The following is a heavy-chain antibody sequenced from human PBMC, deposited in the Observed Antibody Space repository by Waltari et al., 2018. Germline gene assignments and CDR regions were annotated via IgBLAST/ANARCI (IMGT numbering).Heavy chain of an antibody. CDR1: GGSFSGYY. V-gene: IGHV4-34*01. J-gene: IGHJ6*03. CDR2: INHSGST. D-gene: IGHD6-6*01. CDR3: ARGGIAARLYYYYYMDV. Sequence: QVQLQQWGAGLLKPSETLSLTCAVYGGSFSGYYWSWIRQPPGKGLEWIVEINHSGSTNYNLSLKSRVTISVDTSNTQFFLTLSSVTAADTAVYYCARGGIAARLYYYYYMDVWGKGTTVTVSS.